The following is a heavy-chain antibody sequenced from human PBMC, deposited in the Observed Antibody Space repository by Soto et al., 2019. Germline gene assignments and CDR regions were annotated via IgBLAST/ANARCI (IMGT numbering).Heavy chain of an antibody. CDR3: ARARGGYSYGYVFDY. Sequence: EVQLVESGGGLVQPGGSLRLSCAASGFTFSSYEMNWVRQAPGKGLEWVSYISSSGSTIYHADSVKGRFTISRDNAKNSLYLQMNSLRAEDTAVYYGARARGGYSYGYVFDYWGQGTLVTVSS. CDR2: ISSSGSTI. D-gene: IGHD5-18*01. CDR1: GFTFSSYE. J-gene: IGHJ4*02. V-gene: IGHV3-48*03.